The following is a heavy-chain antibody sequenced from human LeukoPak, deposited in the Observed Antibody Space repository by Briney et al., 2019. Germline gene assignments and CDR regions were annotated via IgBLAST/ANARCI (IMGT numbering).Heavy chain of an antibody. Sequence: SETLSLTCTVSGGSISSGDYYWSWIRQPPGKGLEWIGYNYYSGSTYYNPSLKSRVTISVDTSKNQFSLKLSSVTAADTAVYYCARVGYYYDSSGYYYFDYWGQGTLVTVSS. J-gene: IGHJ4*02. V-gene: IGHV4-30-4*01. CDR3: ARVGYYYDSSGYYYFDY. CDR1: GGSISSGDYY. CDR2: NYYSGST. D-gene: IGHD3-22*01.